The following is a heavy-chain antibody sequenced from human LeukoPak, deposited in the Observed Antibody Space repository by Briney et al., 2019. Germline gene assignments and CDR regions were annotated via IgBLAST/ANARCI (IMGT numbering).Heavy chain of an antibody. V-gene: IGHV4-39*07. CDR1: GGSISSSSYY. D-gene: IGHD3-22*01. CDR3: ARAAPYYYDSRGYYSAAFDI. Sequence: SETLSLTCTVSGGSISSSSYYWGWIRQPPGRGLEWIGNFYYSGNTYYNPSLKSRVTISVDLSKNQFSLKLSSVTAADTAVYYCARAAPYYYDSRGYYSAAFDIWGQGTMVTVSS. J-gene: IGHJ3*02. CDR2: FYYSGNT.